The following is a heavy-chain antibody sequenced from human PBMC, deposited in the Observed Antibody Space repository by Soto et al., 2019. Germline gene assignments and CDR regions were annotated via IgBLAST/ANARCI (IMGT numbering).Heavy chain of an antibody. J-gene: IGHJ5*02. CDR2: ISSSSSYI. CDR3: ARVNTIFGVVKGMNWFDP. V-gene: IGHV3-21*01. CDR1: GFTFSSYS. Sequence: GGSLRLSCAASGFTFSSYSMNWVRQAPEKGLEWVSSISSSSSYIYYADSVKGRFTISRDNAKNSLYLQMNSLRAEDTAVYYCARVNTIFGVVKGMNWFDPWGQGTLVTVSS. D-gene: IGHD3-3*01.